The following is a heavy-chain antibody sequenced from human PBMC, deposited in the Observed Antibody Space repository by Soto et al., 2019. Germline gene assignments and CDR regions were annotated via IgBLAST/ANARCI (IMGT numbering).Heavy chain of an antibody. V-gene: IGHV4-39*01. J-gene: IGHJ4*02. D-gene: IGHD3-22*01. CDR1: GGYSSCSSYY. CDR2: IYYSGST. CDR3: MLGSGWKDFDY. Sequence: EPLSVTCTVAGGYSSCSSYYWGWIRQPPGKGLEWIGNIYYSGSTYYNPSLKSRVTISVDTSKNQFSLKRSSVTAADTAVYYCMLGSGWKDFDYWGQGTLVTVSS.